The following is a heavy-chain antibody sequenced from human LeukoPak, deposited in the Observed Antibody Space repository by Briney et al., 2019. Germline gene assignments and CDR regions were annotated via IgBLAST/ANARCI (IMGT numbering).Heavy chain of an antibody. CDR1: GFTFSSYG. Sequence: PGGSLRLSCAASGFTFSSYGMHWVRQAPGKGLEWVAVISYDGSNKYYADSVKGRFTISRDNSKNTLYLQMNSLRAEDTAVYYCARVGGYYYYMDVWGKGTTVTVSS. J-gene: IGHJ6*03. V-gene: IGHV3-30*03. CDR2: ISYDGSNK. D-gene: IGHD2-15*01. CDR3: ARVGGYYYYMDV.